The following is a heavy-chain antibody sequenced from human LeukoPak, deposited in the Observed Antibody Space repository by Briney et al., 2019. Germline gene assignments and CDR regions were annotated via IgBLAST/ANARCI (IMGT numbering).Heavy chain of an antibody. D-gene: IGHD5-12*01. J-gene: IGHJ3*02. CDR1: GDSVSSNSAA. CDR2: TYFRSRWYY. CDR3: ARDRGYGLDALDI. Sequence: SQTLSLTCVISGDSVSSNSAAWNWIRQSPSRGLEWLGRTYFRSRWYYDYAVSLKGRITINPDTSKNQFSLQLRSVIPEYTSLYYCARDRGYGLDALDIWGQGTMVTVSS. V-gene: IGHV6-1*01.